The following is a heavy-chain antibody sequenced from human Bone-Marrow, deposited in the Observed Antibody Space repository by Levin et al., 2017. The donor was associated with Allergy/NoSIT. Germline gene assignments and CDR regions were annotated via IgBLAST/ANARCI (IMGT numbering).Heavy chain of an antibody. Sequence: GESLKISCAASGFTFNSYWMHWVRQTPGKGLVWVSRINSDGSSTNYADSVKGRFTISRDNAKNTLSLQMNSLRVEDTAMYYCVRDAGIGEPGSRIYYHYYGMDVWGQGTTVTV. CDR3: VRDAGIGEPGSRIYYHYYGMDV. J-gene: IGHJ6*02. CDR2: INSDGSST. CDR1: GFTFNSYW. V-gene: IGHV3-74*01. D-gene: IGHD6-13*01.